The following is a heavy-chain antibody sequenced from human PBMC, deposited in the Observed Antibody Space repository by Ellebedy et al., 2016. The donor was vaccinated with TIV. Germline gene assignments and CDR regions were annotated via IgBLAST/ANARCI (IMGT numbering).Heavy chain of an antibody. CDR3: AKGTSSGFNYDRVGLEY. J-gene: IGHJ4*02. Sequence: GESLKISCAASGFTFSSFAMHWVRQAPGKGLEWLSVISGGGDNPYHADSVKGRFTITRDNSRKMLYLQMDRLRAEDTAVYYCAKGTSSGFNYDRVGLEYWGQGTLVTVSS. CDR1: GFTFSSFA. V-gene: IGHV3-23*01. CDR2: ISGGGDNP. D-gene: IGHD3-22*01.